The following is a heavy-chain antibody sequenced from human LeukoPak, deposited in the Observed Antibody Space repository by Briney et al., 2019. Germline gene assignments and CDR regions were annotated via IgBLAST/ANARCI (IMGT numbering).Heavy chain of an antibody. Sequence: PGGSLRLSCAASGFTFSSYAMSWVRQAPGKGLEWVSAISGSGGSTYYADSVKGRFTISRDNSKNTLYLQMNSLRAEDTAVYYCANPYSSSWGPPHYYYYYGMDVWGQGTTVTVSS. V-gene: IGHV3-23*01. CDR2: ISGSGGST. D-gene: IGHD6-13*01. J-gene: IGHJ6*02. CDR3: ANPYSSSWGPPHYYYYYGMDV. CDR1: GFTFSSYA.